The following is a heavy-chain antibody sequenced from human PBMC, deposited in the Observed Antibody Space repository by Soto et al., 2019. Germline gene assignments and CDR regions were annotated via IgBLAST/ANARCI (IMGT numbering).Heavy chain of an antibody. Sequence: QVQLVQSGAEVKKPGASVKVSCKASGYTFTSYYMHWVRQAPGQGLEWMGIINPSGGSTSYAQKCQGRVTMTRDTSTNTVYMELSSLRSEDTAVYYCARDGTYYYDSSGSNPYYYYGMDVWGQGTTVTVSS. CDR1: GYTFTSYY. CDR3: ARDGTYYYDSSGSNPYYYYGMDV. CDR2: INPSGGST. V-gene: IGHV1-46*01. D-gene: IGHD3-22*01. J-gene: IGHJ6*02.